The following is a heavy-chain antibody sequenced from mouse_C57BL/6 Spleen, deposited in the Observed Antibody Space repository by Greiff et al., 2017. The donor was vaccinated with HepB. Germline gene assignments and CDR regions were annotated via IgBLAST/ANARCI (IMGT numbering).Heavy chain of an antibody. D-gene: IGHD1-2*01. CDR1: GYSITRGYG. V-gene: IGHV3-2*02. CDR2: ISYSGST. Sequence: DVQLQESGPGLVKPSQSLSLTCTVTGYSITRGYGWNWIRQFPGNKLEWMGYISYSGSTNYNQSLKSRISITRDTSKNQFFLQLNSVTTEDTAPYDCARTARIKYWGQGTTLTVSS. CDR3: ARTARIKY. J-gene: IGHJ2*01.